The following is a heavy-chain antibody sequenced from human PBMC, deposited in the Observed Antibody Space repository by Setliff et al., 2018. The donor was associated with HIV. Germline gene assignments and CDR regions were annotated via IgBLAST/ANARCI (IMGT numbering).Heavy chain of an antibody. CDR3: ARLYSGTWFYLDY. J-gene: IGHJ4*02. V-gene: IGHV4-34*01. CDR2: INPSGST. D-gene: IGHD6-13*01. Sequence: SETLSLTCAVYGESFSGFYWNWIRQPPGKGLEWIGEINPSGSTNYNPSLKSRVTISVDKAKNQLSLKLTSVTAADTAVYFCARLYSGTWFYLDYWGQGTLVTVSS. CDR1: GESFSGFY.